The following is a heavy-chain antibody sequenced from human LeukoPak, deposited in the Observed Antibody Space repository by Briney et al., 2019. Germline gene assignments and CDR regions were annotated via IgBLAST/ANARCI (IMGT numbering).Heavy chain of an antibody. CDR2: INPNGGST. CDR3: AKLFSPSDSSASSDY. Sequence: ASVKVSCKASGYTFTSYYIHWVRQAPGQGLELMGIINPNGGSTNYAQKFQGRITMTRDTSTSTVYMELSSLRSEDTAVYYCAKLFSPSDSSASSDYWGQGTLVTVSS. CDR1: GYTFTSYY. D-gene: IGHD3-22*01. J-gene: IGHJ4*02. V-gene: IGHV1-46*01.